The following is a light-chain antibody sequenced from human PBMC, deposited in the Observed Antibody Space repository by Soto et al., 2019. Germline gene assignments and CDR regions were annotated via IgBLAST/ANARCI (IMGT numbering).Light chain of an antibody. CDR3: QQYNNWPPLT. V-gene: IGKV3D-15*01. J-gene: IGKJ5*01. CDR1: QSVSSN. CDR2: GAS. Sequence: IVMTQSPATLSVSPCEIATLSCSSSQSVSSNLAWYQQKPGQAPRLLIYGASTRATGIPARFSGSGSGTEFTLTISSLQSEDFAVYYCQQYNNWPPLTFGQGTRLEIK.